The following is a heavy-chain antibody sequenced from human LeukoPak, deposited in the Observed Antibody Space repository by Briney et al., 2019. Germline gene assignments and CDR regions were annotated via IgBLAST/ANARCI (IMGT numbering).Heavy chain of an antibody. D-gene: IGHD2-15*01. J-gene: IGHJ4*02. CDR3: ARVHCSGGSCYGEVFDY. V-gene: IGHV1-46*01. Sequence: PSDRSTSYAHKFQGRVTMTRDTSTSTVYMEVSSLTSEDTAVYYCARVHCSGGSCYGEVFDYWGQGTLVTVSS. CDR2: PSDRST.